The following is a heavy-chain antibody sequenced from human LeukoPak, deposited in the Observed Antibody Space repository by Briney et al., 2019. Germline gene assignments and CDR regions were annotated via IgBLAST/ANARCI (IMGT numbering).Heavy chain of an antibody. CDR1: GFTFSDYY. V-gene: IGHV3-23*01. CDR2: ISGSGGST. CDR3: AKVRRTIFGVVITPFDY. Sequence: GGSLRLSCAASGFTFSDYYMSWIRQAPGKGLEWVSAISGSGGSTYYADSVKGRFTISRDNSKNTLYLQMNSLRAEDTAVYYCAKVRRTIFGVVITPFDYWGQGTLVTVSS. J-gene: IGHJ4*02. D-gene: IGHD3-3*01.